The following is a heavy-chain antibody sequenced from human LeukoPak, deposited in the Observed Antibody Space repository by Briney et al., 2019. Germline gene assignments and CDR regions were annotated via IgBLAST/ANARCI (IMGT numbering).Heavy chain of an antibody. CDR2: IWYDGSNK. Sequence: GRSLRLSCAASGFTFSSYGMHWVRQAPGKGLEWVAVIWYDGSNKYYADSVKGRFTISRDNAKNSLYLQMNSLRAEDTATYYCARGGDWTFDYWGPETLATVSS. J-gene: IGHJ4*02. CDR3: ARGGDWTFDY. D-gene: IGHD2-21*02. CDR1: GFTFSSYG. V-gene: IGHV3-33*03.